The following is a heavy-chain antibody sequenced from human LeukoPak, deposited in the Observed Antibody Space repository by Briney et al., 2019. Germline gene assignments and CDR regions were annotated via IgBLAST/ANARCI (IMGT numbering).Heavy chain of an antibody. CDR3: ARGGTLVRGVAILYGMDV. CDR1: GGTFSSYD. Sequence: ASVKVSCKASGGTFSSYDINWVRQAAGQGLEWVGWMNSNSGNTGYARKFQGRVTLTRDTSINTAYMEVNSLTSEDTAVYYCARGGTLVRGVAILYGMDVWGQGTTVTVSS. CDR2: MNSNSGNT. D-gene: IGHD3-10*01. V-gene: IGHV1-8*02. J-gene: IGHJ6*02.